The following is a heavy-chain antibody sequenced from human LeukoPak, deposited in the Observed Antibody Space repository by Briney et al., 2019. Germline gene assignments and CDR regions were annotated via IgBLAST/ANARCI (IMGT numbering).Heavy chain of an antibody. Sequence: PLETLSLTCTVSGGSISSYYWSWIRQPAGKGLEWIGRIYTSGSTNYNPSLKSRVTMSVDTSKNQFSLKLSSVTAADTAVYYCASQYCSSTSCYKNLDYWGQGTLVTVSS. CDR3: ASQYCSSTSCYKNLDY. J-gene: IGHJ4*02. CDR1: GGSISSYY. CDR2: IYTSGST. V-gene: IGHV4-4*07. D-gene: IGHD2-2*02.